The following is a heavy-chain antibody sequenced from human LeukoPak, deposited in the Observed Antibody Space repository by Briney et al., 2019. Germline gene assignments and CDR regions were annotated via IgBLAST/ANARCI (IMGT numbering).Heavy chain of an antibody. Sequence: GGSLRLSCAASGFAFSNFSLMWVRQAPGKALEGVSGISSTCCSTYYADFVKHRFTVSRDNSKNTLYLQMSSLMAGHSAVYYCAKGLESSIWYNHFDYWGQGTLVTVSS. CDR3: AKGLESSIWYNHFDY. D-gene: IGHD6-13*01. CDR2: ISSTCCST. CDR1: GFAFSNFS. J-gene: IGHJ4*02. V-gene: IGHV3-23*01.